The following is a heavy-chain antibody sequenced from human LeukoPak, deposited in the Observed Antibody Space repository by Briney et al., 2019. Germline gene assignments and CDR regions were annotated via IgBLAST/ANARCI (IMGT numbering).Heavy chain of an antibody. CDR1: GFTVSSNY. CDR3: ARVAAAGDFDY. J-gene: IGHJ4*02. D-gene: IGHD6-13*01. V-gene: IGHV3-66*01. Sequence: GGSLRLSCAASGFTVSSNYMSWVRQAPGKGLEWVSVIYSGGSTYYADSVKGRFTISRDNSKNTLYLQMNSLRAKDTAVYYCARVAAAGDFDYWGQGTLVTVSS. CDR2: IYSGGST.